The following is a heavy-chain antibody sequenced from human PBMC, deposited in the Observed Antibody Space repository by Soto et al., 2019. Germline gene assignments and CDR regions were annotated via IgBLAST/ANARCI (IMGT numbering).Heavy chain of an antibody. CDR2: IYHTGGT. Sequence: SETLSLTCAVSGGSIGSSNWWSGVRQPPGKGLEWIGEIYHTGGTNYNPSLESRVTMSVDKSKNQFSLKLSSVTAADTAVYYCAREGYYYGSGSYGNWFDPWGQGTLVTVS. D-gene: IGHD3-10*01. CDR3: AREGYYYGSGSYGNWFDP. J-gene: IGHJ5*02. V-gene: IGHV4-4*02. CDR1: GGSIGSSNW.